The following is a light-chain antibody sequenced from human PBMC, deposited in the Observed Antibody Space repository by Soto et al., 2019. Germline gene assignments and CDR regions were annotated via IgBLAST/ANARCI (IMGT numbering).Light chain of an antibody. CDR2: GAS. Sequence: ELVLTQSPGTLSLAPGERATLSCRASQSVFNNNLAWYQQKPGQAPRHLMFGASSRATGIPDRFSGSGSGTDFPRTISRLEPEDFAIYHCQQYGGSPRTFGQGTKLESK. V-gene: IGKV3-20*01. CDR3: QQYGGSPRT. CDR1: QSVFNNN. J-gene: IGKJ2*01.